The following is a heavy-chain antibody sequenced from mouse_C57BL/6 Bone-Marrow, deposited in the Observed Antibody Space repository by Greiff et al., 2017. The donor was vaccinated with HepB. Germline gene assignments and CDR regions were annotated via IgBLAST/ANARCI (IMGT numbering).Heavy chain of an antibody. Sequence: DVKLQESGPGLVKPSQSLSLTCSVTGYSITSGYYWNWIRQFPGNKLEWMGYISYDGSNNYNPSLKNRISITRDTSKNQFFLKLNSVTTEDTATYYCAREGGPFYFDYWGQGTTLTVSS. CDR1: GYSITSGYY. D-gene: IGHD1-1*02. CDR2: ISYDGSN. J-gene: IGHJ2*01. V-gene: IGHV3-6*01. CDR3: AREGGPFYFDY.